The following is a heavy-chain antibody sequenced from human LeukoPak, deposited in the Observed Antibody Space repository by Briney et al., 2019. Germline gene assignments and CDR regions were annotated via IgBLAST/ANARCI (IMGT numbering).Heavy chain of an antibody. CDR3: AKDTGSTSWAYYYGMDV. Sequence: GGSLGLSCAASGFTFDDYAMHWVRQAPGKGLEWVSGISWNSGSIGYADSVKGRFTISRDNAKDSLYLQMNSLRAEDTALYYCAKDTGSTSWAYYYGMDVWGQGTTVTVSS. J-gene: IGHJ6*02. V-gene: IGHV3-9*01. CDR1: GFTFDDYA. D-gene: IGHD2-2*01. CDR2: ISWNSGSI.